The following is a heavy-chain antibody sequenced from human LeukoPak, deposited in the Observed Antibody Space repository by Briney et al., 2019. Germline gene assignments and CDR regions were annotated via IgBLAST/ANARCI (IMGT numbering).Heavy chain of an antibody. J-gene: IGHJ4*02. CDR3: GDLDY. CDR1: GGSISSYY. V-gene: IGHV4-59*05. Sequence: SETLSLTCTVSGGSISSYYWSWIRQPPGKGLEWIGSIYYSGSTYYNPSLKSRVTISVDTSKNQFSLKLSSVTAADTAVYYCGDLDYWGQGTLVTVSS. CDR2: IYYSGST.